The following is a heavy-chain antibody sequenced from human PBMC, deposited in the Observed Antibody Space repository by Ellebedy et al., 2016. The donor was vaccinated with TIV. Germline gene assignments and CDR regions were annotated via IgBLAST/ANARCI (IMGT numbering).Heavy chain of an antibody. Sequence: AASVKVSCKASGYTFTSYYMHWVRQAPGQGLEWMGIINPSGGSTSYAQKFQGRVTMTRDTSTSTVYMELSSLRSEDTAVYYCARLNIVVVVAATGYYYGMDVWGQGTTVTVSS. CDR1: GYTFTSYY. CDR2: INPSGGST. J-gene: IGHJ6*02. D-gene: IGHD2-15*01. V-gene: IGHV1-46*01. CDR3: ARLNIVVVVAATGYYYGMDV.